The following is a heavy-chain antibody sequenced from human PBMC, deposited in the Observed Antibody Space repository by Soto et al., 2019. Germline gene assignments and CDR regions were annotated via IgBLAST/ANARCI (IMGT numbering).Heavy chain of an antibody. J-gene: IGHJ6*04. D-gene: IGHD2-2*01. V-gene: IGHV1-3*01. CDR1: GYTFTSYA. CDR3: ARGLVRYCSSTSCNHMDV. Sequence: ASVKVSCKASGYTFTSYAMHWVRQAPGQRLEWMGWINAGNGNTKYSQKFQGRVTMTRNTSVSTAYMELSSLRSEDTAVYYCARGLVRYCSSTSCNHMDVWGKGTTVTVSS. CDR2: INAGNGNT.